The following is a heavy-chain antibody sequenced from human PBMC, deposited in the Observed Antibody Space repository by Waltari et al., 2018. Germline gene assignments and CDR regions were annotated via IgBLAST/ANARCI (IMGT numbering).Heavy chain of an antibody. CDR3: ARLCLGCPFDY. D-gene: IGHD6-19*01. V-gene: IGHV4-39*01. Sequence: QLQLQESGPGLLKPSETLSLTCTVSGGSISSSPYYWGWIRQPPGKGLEWIGSISYSGSTYYTPSFTSRITISVDTSKNQFSLKLSSVIAADTAVYYCARLCLGCPFDYWGQGTLVTVSS. CDR1: GGSISSSPYY. CDR2: ISYSGST. J-gene: IGHJ4*02.